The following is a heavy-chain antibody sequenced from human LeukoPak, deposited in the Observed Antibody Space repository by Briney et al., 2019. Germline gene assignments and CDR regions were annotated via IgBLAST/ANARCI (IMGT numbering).Heavy chain of an antibody. CDR1: GFTFCIYS. D-gene: IGHD3-10*01. CDR2: ISSSNGYI. CDR3: ARDLRGVTPTYHLDY. J-gene: IGHJ4*02. Sequence: KPGGSLRLSCAASGFTFCIYSMNWVRQAPGKGLEWVSSISSSNGYIYYADSVKGRFTISRDNAQNSLYLQMNSLRAEDTAVYYCARDLRGVTPTYHLDYWGQGTLVTVSS. V-gene: IGHV3-21*01.